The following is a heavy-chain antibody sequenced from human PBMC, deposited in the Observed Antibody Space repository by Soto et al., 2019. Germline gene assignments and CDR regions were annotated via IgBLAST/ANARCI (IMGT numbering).Heavy chain of an antibody. CDR3: ARVVRRFPDY. J-gene: IGHJ4*02. Sequence: GGSLRLSCAASGFTFSSYNMNWVRQAPGKGLEWVSSISSSSSYIYYADSLKGRFTISRDNAKNSLYLQMNSLRAEDTAVYYCARVVRRFPDYWAQGTLVTVSS. V-gene: IGHV3-21*01. CDR2: ISSSSSYI. D-gene: IGHD3-3*01. CDR1: GFTFSSYN.